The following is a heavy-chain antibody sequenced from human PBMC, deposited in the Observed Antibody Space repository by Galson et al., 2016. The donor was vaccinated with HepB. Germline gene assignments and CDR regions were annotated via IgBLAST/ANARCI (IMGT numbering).Heavy chain of an antibody. J-gene: IGHJ6*02. CDR1: GASIRSSYYY. CDR2: IYHSGST. CDR3: ASGTRRRLGELSGYFYYYNSMDV. V-gene: IGHV4-39*07. Sequence: SETLSLTCTISGASIRSSYYYWGWIRQPPGKGLEWIGSIYHSGSTNYNPSLKSRVTISVDTSKNQFSLKLTSVTAADTAVYYCASGTRRRLGELSGYFYYYNSMDVWGQGTTVTVSS. D-gene: IGHD3-16*02.